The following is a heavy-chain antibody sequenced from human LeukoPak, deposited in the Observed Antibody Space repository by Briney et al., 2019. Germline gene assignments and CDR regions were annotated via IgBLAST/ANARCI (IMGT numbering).Heavy chain of an antibody. CDR3: ARGVGATISYYHYYIDV. D-gene: IGHD1-26*01. V-gene: IGHV1-8*03. CDR2: MNPNTGNT. J-gene: IGHJ6*03. CDR1: GGTFSNYT. Sequence: GASVKVSCKTSGGTFSNYTINWVRQASGQGLEWLGWMNPNTGNTGYAQKFQGRVTITRNTSISTVYMELSSLRSEDTAVYYCARGVGATISYYHYYIDVWGKGTTVTVSS.